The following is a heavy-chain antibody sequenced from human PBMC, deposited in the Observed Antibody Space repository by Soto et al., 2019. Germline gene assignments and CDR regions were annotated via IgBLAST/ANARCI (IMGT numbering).Heavy chain of an antibody. J-gene: IGHJ6*02. CDR3: ARSTYYDILTGSYYYYAMDV. Sequence: SLRLSCAASGFTVGSNYMSWVRQAPGKGLEWVSVIYSEGTPYYADSVKGRFTISGENSNNTLYLHMNNLRAEDTAVYYCARSTYYDILTGSYYYYAMDVWGQGTTVTVSS. CDR1: GFTVGSNY. V-gene: IGHV3-53*01. D-gene: IGHD3-9*01. CDR2: IYSEGTP.